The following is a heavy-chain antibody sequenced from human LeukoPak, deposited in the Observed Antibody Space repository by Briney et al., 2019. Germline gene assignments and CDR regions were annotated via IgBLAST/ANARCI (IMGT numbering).Heavy chain of an antibody. CDR1: GFTFSVYY. J-gene: IGHJ4*02. CDR3: SRLRGYSYGYADY. Sequence: GGSLRLSCAASGFTFSVYYVSWVRQAPGKGLEWVSYISSSGSTIDYADSVKGRFTISRDNAKNSLYLQMNSLRAEDTAVYYCSRLRGYSYGYADYWGQGTLVTVSS. V-gene: IGHV3-11*04. D-gene: IGHD5-18*01. CDR2: ISSSGSTI.